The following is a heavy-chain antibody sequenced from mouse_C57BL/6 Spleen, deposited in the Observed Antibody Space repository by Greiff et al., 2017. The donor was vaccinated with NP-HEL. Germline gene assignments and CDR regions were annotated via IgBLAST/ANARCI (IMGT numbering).Heavy chain of an antibody. CDR3: TTGWLRRWFAY. Sequence: VQLKESGAELVRPGASVKLSCTASGFNIKDDYMHWVKQRPEQGLEWIGWIDPENGDTEYASKFQGKATITADTSSNTAYLQLSSLTSEDTAVYYCTTGWLRRWFAYWGQGTLVTVSA. D-gene: IGHD2-2*01. CDR2: IDPENGDT. V-gene: IGHV14-4*01. J-gene: IGHJ3*01. CDR1: GFNIKDDY.